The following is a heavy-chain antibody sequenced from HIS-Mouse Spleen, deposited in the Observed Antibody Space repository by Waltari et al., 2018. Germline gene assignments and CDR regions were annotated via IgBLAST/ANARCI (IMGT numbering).Heavy chain of an antibody. D-gene: IGHD3-3*01. V-gene: IGHV4-31*03. Sequence: QVQLQESGPGLVKPSQTLSLTCTVSGGSISSGGYYWSWIRQHPGQGLEWIGYIYYSGSTYYKPSVKSRVTMSVDTSKNQFSLKLSSVTAADTAVYYCARSPYYDFWSGYSDNWFDPWGQGTLVTVSS. CDR3: ARSPYYDFWSGYSDNWFDP. CDR2: IYYSGST. CDR1: GGSISSGGYY. J-gene: IGHJ5*02.